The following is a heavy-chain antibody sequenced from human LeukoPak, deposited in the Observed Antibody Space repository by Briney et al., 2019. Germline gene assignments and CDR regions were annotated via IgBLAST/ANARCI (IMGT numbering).Heavy chain of an antibody. CDR3: ARTEGGQLVKTRSWFDP. CDR1: GGSFSGYY. V-gene: IGHV4-34*01. D-gene: IGHD6-13*01. CDR2: INHSGST. Sequence: SETLSLTCAVYGGSFSGYYWSWIRQPPGKGLEWMGEINHSGSTDYNPSLKSRVTISVDTSKNQFSLKLRSVTAADTAVYYCARTEGGQLVKTRSWFDPWGQGTLVTVSS. J-gene: IGHJ5*02.